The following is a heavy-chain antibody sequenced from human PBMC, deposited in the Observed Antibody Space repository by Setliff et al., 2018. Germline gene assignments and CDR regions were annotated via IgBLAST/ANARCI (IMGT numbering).Heavy chain of an antibody. CDR2: ISGGGGKT. D-gene: IGHD4-17*01. J-gene: IGHJ4*02. Sequence: GGSLRLSCAASGFSFSNHNMVWVRQAPGKGLEWVSIISGGGGKTYYADSVKGRFTISRDNSRNTLYMQMNSLRAEDTALYYCARGTDYSIGPTTVVTPWGNYFDSWGQGTLVTVSS. CDR3: ARGTDYSIGPTTVVTPWGNYFDS. V-gene: IGHV3-23*01. CDR1: GFSFSNHN.